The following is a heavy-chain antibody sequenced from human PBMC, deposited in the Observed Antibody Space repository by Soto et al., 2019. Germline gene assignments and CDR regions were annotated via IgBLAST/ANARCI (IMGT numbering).Heavy chain of an antibody. CDR1: GGSITSGDYF. CDR2: IASGGST. V-gene: IGHV4-30-4*01. J-gene: IGHJ3*01. D-gene: IGHD4-17*01. CDR3: ARGVNYDDECVDDFDV. Sequence: QVQLQESGPGLAKPSQTLSLTCTVSGGSITSGDYFWCWIRQPPAKGLEWVGHIASGGSTYLIPSLKSRLSISKDTSKNQFSLRLASVTAADTAVYYCARGVNYDDECVDDFDVWGQGTTVTVSS.